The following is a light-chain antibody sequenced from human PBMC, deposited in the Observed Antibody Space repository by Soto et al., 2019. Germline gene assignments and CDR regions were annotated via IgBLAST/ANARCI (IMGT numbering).Light chain of an antibody. V-gene: IGLV2-23*01. J-gene: IGLJ1*01. CDR1: SSNIGKNS. CDR3: CAYVGARSYV. CDR2: EGT. Sequence: QSVLTQPPSVSAAPGQRVSISCSGGSSNIGKNSVSWYQQLPATAPKVVVYEGTKRPSGVSNRFSGSNSGGTASLTISGLQAEDEASYFCCAYVGARSYVFGPGTKVTVL.